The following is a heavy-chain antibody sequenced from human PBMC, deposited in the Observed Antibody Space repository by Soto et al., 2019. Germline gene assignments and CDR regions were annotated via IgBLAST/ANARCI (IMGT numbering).Heavy chain of an antibody. CDR1: GFTFRRYA. J-gene: IGHJ3*02. CDR2: ISNNGGST. Sequence: PGGSLRLSCAASGFTFRRYAMHWVRQAPGKGLEYVSAISNNGGSTFYADSVQGRFIISRDNSKNTLDLQMGSLRAEDMAVYYCARVGDRDAFDSWGQGTVVTVSS. CDR3: ARVGDRDAFDS. V-gene: IGHV3-64*02. D-gene: IGHD3-16*01.